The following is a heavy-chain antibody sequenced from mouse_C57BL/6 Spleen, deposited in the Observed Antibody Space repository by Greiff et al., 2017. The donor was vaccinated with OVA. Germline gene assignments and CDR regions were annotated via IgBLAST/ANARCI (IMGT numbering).Heavy chain of an antibody. CDR2: IYPGDGDT. CDR1: GYAFSSSW. D-gene: IGHD2-2*01. Sequence: QVQLQQSGPELVKPGASVKISCKASGYAFSSSWMNWVKQRPGKGLEWIGRIYPGDGDTNYNGKFKGKATLTADKSPSTAYMQLSSLTSEDSAVYFCARSYGYDRGYYFDYWGQGTTLTVSS. CDR3: ARSYGYDRGYYFDY. V-gene: IGHV1-82*01. J-gene: IGHJ2*01.